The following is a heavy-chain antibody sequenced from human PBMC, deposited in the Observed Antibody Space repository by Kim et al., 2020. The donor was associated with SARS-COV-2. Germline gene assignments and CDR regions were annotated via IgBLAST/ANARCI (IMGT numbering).Heavy chain of an antibody. J-gene: IGHJ4*02. V-gene: IGHV3-30*04. Sequence: GGSLRLSCAASGFTFSAHALNWVRQAPGKGLEWVALIAHDGSHISYPDSVKGRFIISRDKTKSTLYLQMNSLRPEDTAVYYCLAEIGGRSFDHWGEGTLVTVSS. CDR1: GFTFSAHA. D-gene: IGHD2-15*01. CDR3: LAEIGGRSFDH. CDR2: IAHDGSHI.